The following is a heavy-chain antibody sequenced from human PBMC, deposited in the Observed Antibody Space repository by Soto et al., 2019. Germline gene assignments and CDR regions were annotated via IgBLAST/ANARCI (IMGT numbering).Heavy chain of an antibody. V-gene: IGHV3-15*01. J-gene: IGHJ4*02. D-gene: IGHD3-9*01. Sequence: SGGSLRLSCAASGFTFTNAWMSWVRQAPGKGLEWVGRIKSKTDGGTMDYAAPVKGRFTISRDDSKNTLYLQMNSLKTEGTAVYYCTTEADGYYDILTGDYKTGYFDYWGQGTLVTVSS. CDR1: GFTFTNAW. CDR3: TTEADGYYDILTGDYKTGYFDY. CDR2: IKSKTDGGTM.